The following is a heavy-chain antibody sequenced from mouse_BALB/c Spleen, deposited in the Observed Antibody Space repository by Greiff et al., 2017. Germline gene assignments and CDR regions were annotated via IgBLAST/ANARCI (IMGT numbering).Heavy chain of an antibody. J-gene: IGHJ2*01. D-gene: IGHD2-2*01. V-gene: IGHV1-69*02. CDR3: TRSGYESYFDY. Sequence: QVQLQQPGAELVRPGASVKLSCKASGYTFTSYWINWVTQRPGQGLEWIGNIYPSDSYTNYNQKLKDKATLTVDKSSSTAYMQLSSPTSEDSAVYYCTRSGYESYFDYWGQGTTLTVSS. CDR2: IYPSDSYT. CDR1: GYTFTSYW.